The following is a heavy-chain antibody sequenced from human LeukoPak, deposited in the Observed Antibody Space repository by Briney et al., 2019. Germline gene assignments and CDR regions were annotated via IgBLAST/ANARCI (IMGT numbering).Heavy chain of an antibody. CDR3: TRVSLVGISDY. J-gene: IGHJ4*02. D-gene: IGHD2-8*02. CDR1: GFTSSGDW. Sequence: PGGSLRLSCAVSGFTSSGDWMHWVRQAPGKGLVWVSRSKNDGSSTSYADSVKGRFTISRDNAKNSLYLQMNSLRADDTAVYYCTRVSLVGISDYWGQGTLVTVSS. V-gene: IGHV3-74*01. CDR2: SKNDGSST.